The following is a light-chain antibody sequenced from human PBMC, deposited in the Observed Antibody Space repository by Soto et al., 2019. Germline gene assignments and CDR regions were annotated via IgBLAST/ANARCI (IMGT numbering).Light chain of an antibody. CDR2: EVS. CDR1: SGNVGGYNY. J-gene: IGLJ2*01. V-gene: IGLV2-14*01. CDR3: SSYTSSSTLVV. Sequence: QSALTQPRSVSGSPGQSVTISCTGTSGNVGGYNYVSWYQQHPGKAPKLMIYEVSNRPSGVSNRFSGSKSGNTASLTISGLQAEDDADYFCSSYTSSSTLVVFGGGTKLTVL.